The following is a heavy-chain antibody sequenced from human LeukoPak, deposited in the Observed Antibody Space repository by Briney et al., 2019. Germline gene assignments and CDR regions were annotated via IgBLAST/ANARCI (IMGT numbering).Heavy chain of an antibody. V-gene: IGHV3-48*01. J-gene: IGHJ4*02. CDR3: ARDGHDYVWGSYRPIDY. CDR1: GFTFSSYS. D-gene: IGHD3-16*02. Sequence: HPGGSLRLSCAASGFTFSSYSMNWVRQAPGKGLEWVSYISSSSSAIYYADSVKGRFTISRDNAKNSLYLQMNSLRAEDTAVYYCARDGHDYVWGSYRPIDYWGQGTLVTVSS. CDR2: ISSSSSAI.